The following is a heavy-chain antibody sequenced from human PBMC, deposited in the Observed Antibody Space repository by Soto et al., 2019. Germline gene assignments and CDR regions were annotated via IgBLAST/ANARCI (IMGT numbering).Heavy chain of an antibody. Sequence: SETLSLTCVVSGGSLSSYYWSWIRQPPGKGLEWIGYIYYSWSTNYNPSLKSRVTISVDTSKNQFSLKLSSVTAADTAVYYCAGKPNALYYFDYWGQGTLVTVSS. D-gene: IGHD2-8*01. CDR3: AGKPNALYYFDY. V-gene: IGHV4-59*01. CDR1: GGSLSSYY. CDR2: IYYSWST. J-gene: IGHJ4*02.